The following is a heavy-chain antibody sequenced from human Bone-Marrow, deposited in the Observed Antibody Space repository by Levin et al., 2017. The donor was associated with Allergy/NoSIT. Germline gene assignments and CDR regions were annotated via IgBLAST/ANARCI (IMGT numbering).Heavy chain of an antibody. D-gene: IGHD1-26*01. Sequence: GASVKVSCKASGYTFTGYYMHWVRQAPGQGLEWMGWINPNSGGTNYAQKFQGRVTMTRDTSISTAYMELSRLRSDDTAVYYCARTRRPKEWELPYWGQGTLVTVSS. CDR3: ARTRRPKEWELPY. J-gene: IGHJ4*02. V-gene: IGHV1-2*02. CDR2: INPNSGGT. CDR1: GYTFTGYY.